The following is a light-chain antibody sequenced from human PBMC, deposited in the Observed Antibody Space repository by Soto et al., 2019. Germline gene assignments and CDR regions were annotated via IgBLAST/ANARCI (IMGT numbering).Light chain of an antibody. CDR3: SSYTSSSTVV. CDR1: SSEVGGYNY. CDR2: DVS. Sequence: QSALTQPASVSGSPGQSITISCTGTSSEVGGYNYVSWYQQHPGKAPKLMIYDVSNRPSGVSNLFSGSKSGNTAPLTISGLQAEDEADYYCSSYTSSSTVVFGGGTKLTVL. V-gene: IGLV2-14*01. J-gene: IGLJ2*01.